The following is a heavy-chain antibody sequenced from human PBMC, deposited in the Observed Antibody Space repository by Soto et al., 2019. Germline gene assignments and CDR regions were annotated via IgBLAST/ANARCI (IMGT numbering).Heavy chain of an antibody. D-gene: IGHD4-17*01. CDR3: ARVTTYLSREYYFDY. CDR2: IIPIFGTA. Sequence: GASVKVSCKASGCTFSSYAISWVRQAPGQGLEWMGGIIPIFGTANYAQKFQGRVTITADESTSTAYMELSSLRSEDTAVYYCARVTTYLSREYYFDYWGQGTLVTVSS. J-gene: IGHJ4*02. V-gene: IGHV1-69*13. CDR1: GCTFSSYA.